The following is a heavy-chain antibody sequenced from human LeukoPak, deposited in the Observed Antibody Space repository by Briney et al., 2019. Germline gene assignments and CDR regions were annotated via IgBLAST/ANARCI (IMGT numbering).Heavy chain of an antibody. J-gene: IGHJ5*02. CDR3: ARDRVYYGSGSRLNWFDP. Sequence: PGGSLRLSCAASGFTFSSYSMNWVRQAPGKGLEWVSSISSSSSYIYYADSVKGRFTISRDNAKNSLYLQMNSLRAEDTAVYHCARDRVYYGSGSRLNWFDPWGQGTLVTVSS. D-gene: IGHD3-10*01. CDR2: ISSSSSYI. CDR1: GFTFSSYS. V-gene: IGHV3-21*01.